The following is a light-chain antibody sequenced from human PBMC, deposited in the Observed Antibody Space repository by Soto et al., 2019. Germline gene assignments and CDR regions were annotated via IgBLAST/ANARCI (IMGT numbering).Light chain of an antibody. J-gene: IGKJ2*01. Sequence: DIQMTQSPSTLSASVGDRITITXXXXQSVSRRLAWFQQKPGKAPKLLIYDASSLKSGVPSRFSGRGSGTEFTLTISSLQPDDCATYYCHTYNSYSLHTFGQGTKLEIK. CDR3: HTYNSYSLHT. V-gene: IGKV1-5*01. CDR2: DAS. CDR1: QSVSRR.